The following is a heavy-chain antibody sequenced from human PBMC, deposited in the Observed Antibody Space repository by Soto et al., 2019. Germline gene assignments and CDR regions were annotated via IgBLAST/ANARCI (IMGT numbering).Heavy chain of an antibody. D-gene: IGHD5-18*01. Sequence: GASVKVSCKASGGTFSSYAISWVRQAPGQGLEWMGGIIPIFGTANYAQKFQGRVTITADESTSTAYMELSSLRSEDTAVYYCARVGGYSYGPNFDYWGQGTLVTVSS. CDR2: IIPIFGTA. V-gene: IGHV1-69*13. J-gene: IGHJ4*02. CDR1: GGTFSSYA. CDR3: ARVGGYSYGPNFDY.